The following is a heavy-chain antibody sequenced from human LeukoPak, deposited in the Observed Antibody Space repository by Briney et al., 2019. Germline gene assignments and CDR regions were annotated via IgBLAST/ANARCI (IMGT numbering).Heavy chain of an antibody. J-gene: IGHJ4*02. CDR2: IYYTGNTY. Sequence: PSETLSLTCTVSGGSVSSSSYYWGWIRRPPGKGLEWIGNIYYTGNTYYYNPSLKSRVTISVDTSKNQFSLNLNSVTAADTAVYYCARGFKAATAYFDYWGQGNLVTVSS. D-gene: IGHD6-25*01. CDR3: ARGFKAATAYFDY. V-gene: IGHV4-39*07. CDR1: GGSVSSSSYY.